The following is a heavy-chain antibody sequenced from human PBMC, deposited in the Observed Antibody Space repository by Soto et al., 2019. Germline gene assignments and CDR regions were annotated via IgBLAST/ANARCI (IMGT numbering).Heavy chain of an antibody. CDR1: GYTFTNYG. V-gene: IGHV1-18*01. J-gene: IGHJ5*02. CDR2: ISAYNGNT. CDR3: VRYLAFWFVYPRTPNWFDA. D-gene: IGHD3-3*01. Sequence: ASVKVSCKASGYTFTNYGISWVRQAPVQGLEWMGWISAYNGNTNYAQMLQGRVTMTTDTSTSTAYMELRSLRSDDTAVYYCVRYLAFWFVYPRTPNWFDAWSKGSLGTVS.